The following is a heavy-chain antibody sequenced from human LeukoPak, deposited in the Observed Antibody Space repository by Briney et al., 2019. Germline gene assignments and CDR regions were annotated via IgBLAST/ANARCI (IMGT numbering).Heavy chain of an antibody. CDR1: GFTFSSYA. CDR3: AKERCTNAVCYFGSGMDV. CDR2: ISGSGDNT. Sequence: GGSLRLSCVVSGFTFSSYAMSWVRQAPGKGLEWVSGISGSGDNTYYADSVKGRLTISRDNSKNTLYLQMNSLGAEDTAVYYCAKERCTNAVCYFGSGMDVWGQGTTVTVSS. D-gene: IGHD2-8*01. V-gene: IGHV3-23*01. J-gene: IGHJ6*02.